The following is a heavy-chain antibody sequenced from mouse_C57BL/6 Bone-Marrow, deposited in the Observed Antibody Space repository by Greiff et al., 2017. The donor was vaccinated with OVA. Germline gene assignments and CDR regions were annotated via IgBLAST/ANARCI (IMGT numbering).Heavy chain of an antibody. Sequence: EVKVVESGGGLVKPGGSLKLSCAASGFTFSSYAMSWVRQTPEKRLEWVATISDGGSYTYYPDNVKGRFTISRDNAKNNLYLQMSHLKSEDTAMYYCARGDYSNYVDYFDYWGQGTTLTVSS. D-gene: IGHD2-5*01. CDR3: ARGDYSNYVDYFDY. CDR2: ISDGGSYT. V-gene: IGHV5-4*03. J-gene: IGHJ2*01. CDR1: GFTFSSYA.